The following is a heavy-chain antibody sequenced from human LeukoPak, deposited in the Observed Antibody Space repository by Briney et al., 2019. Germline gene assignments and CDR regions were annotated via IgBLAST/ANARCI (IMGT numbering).Heavy chain of an antibody. D-gene: IGHD1-1*01. V-gene: IGHV3-30*18. Sequence: GGSLRLPFPASGFIFSRYDLHWAGQAPGKGLDWVALISSDGTNKYYADAVKGRFTISRDNSKNTLYLQMNSLRGEDTAVYYCVKVLVTYTVDVWGQGTTVTVSS. J-gene: IGHJ6*02. CDR1: GFIFSRYD. CDR3: VKVLVTYTVDV. CDR2: ISSDGTNK.